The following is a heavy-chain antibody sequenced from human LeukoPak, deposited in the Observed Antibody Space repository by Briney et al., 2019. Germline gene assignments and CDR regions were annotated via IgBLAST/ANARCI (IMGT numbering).Heavy chain of an antibody. CDR3: ARDQTTMVPVFHYYMDV. V-gene: IGHV3-21*05. Sequence: GGSLRLSCAASRFTFSSYSMNWVRQAPGKGLEWVSYISSSSYIYYADSVKGRFTISRDNAKNSLYLQMNSLRAEDTAVYYCARDQTTMVPVFHYYMDVWGKGTTVTISS. CDR2: ISSSSYI. CDR1: RFTFSSYS. D-gene: IGHD5-18*01. J-gene: IGHJ6*03.